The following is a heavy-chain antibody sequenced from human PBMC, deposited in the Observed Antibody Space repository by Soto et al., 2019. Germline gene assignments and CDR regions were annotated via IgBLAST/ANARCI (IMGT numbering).Heavy chain of an antibody. CDR2: IRSKAYGGTT. J-gene: IGHJ6*02. D-gene: IGHD3-22*01. Sequence: GGSLRLSCTASGFTFGDYAMSWFRQAPGKGLERVGFIRSKAYGGTTEYAASVKGRFTISRDDSKSIAYLQMNSLKTEDIAVYYCTSDSGAALYYYDSSGYYPRRNYYYGMDVWGQGTTVTVSS. CDR1: GFTFGDYA. CDR3: TSDSGAALYYYDSSGYYPRRNYYYGMDV. V-gene: IGHV3-49*03.